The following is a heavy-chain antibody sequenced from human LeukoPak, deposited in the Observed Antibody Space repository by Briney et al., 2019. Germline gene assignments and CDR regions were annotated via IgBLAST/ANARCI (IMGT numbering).Heavy chain of an antibody. J-gene: IGHJ4*02. CDR3: AKDSVLVDIVATIRINGLDY. CDR1: GFTFSSYG. V-gene: IGHV3-30*18. CDR2: ISYDGSNK. Sequence: GGSLRLSCAASGFTFSSYGMHWVRQAPGKGLEWVAVISYDGSNKYYADSVKGRFTISRDNSKNTLYLQMNSLRAEDTAVYYCAKDSVLVDIVATIRINGLDYWGQGTLVTVSS. D-gene: IGHD5-12*01.